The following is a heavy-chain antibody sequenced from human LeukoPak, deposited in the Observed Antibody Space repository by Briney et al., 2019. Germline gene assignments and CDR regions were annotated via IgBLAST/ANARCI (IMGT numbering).Heavy chain of an antibody. CDR3: TRDRGAYNLYDY. J-gene: IGHJ4*02. D-gene: IGHD1-1*01. V-gene: IGHV3-49*03. CDR1: GFTFGDYA. Sequence: GGSLRLSCTASGFTFGDYAMSWIRQAPGKGLEWVGFIRSKAYGETADHAASVKGRFTISRDDSKAIAYLQMNSLKTEDTAVYHCTRDRGAYNLYDYWGQGTLVTVSS. CDR2: IRSKAYGETA.